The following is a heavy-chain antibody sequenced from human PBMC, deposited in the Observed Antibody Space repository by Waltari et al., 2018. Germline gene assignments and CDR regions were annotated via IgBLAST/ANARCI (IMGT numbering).Heavy chain of an antibody. D-gene: IGHD3-3*01. Sequence: QLIQSGAQVKSPGATVKLSCTAFGYIFTYSYMHWKQQVPGKGPEWMARLDPENGPTGFANRFEGRLTVTADTSTDTAYMELSGLTSEDTATYYCANSMSGPRVQWGQGTQVTVSP. V-gene: IGHV1-69-2*01. CDR1: GYIFTYSY. J-gene: IGHJ4*02. CDR3: ANSMSGPRVQ. CDR2: LDPENGPT.